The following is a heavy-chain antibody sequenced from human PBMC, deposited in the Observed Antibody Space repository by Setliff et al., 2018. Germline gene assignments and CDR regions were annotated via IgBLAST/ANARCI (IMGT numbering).Heavy chain of an antibody. D-gene: IGHD4-17*01. V-gene: IGHV4-31*11. J-gene: IGHJ3*02. CDR3: ARDPLTTNRRRAFDI. CDR2: IYYSGST. Sequence: SETLSLTCAVYGGSFSGYYWSWIRQHPGKGLEWIGYIYYSGSTYYNPSLKSRVTISVDTSKNQFSLKLSSVTAADTAVYYCARDPLTTNRRRAFDIWGQGTMVTV. CDR1: GGSFSGYY.